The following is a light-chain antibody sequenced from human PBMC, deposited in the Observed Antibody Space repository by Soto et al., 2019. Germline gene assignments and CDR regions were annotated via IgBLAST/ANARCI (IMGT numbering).Light chain of an antibody. J-gene: IGLJ2*01. CDR1: NSDVGGYNY. Sequence: QSALTQSASVSGYPGQSITISCTGSNSDVGGYNYVSWYQQHPGKAPKLMIYDVSNRPSGVSNRFSGSKSGNTASLTISGLQADDEADYYCTSYTTSNTEVFGGGTKLTVL. CDR2: DVS. CDR3: TSYTTSNTEV. V-gene: IGLV2-14*01.